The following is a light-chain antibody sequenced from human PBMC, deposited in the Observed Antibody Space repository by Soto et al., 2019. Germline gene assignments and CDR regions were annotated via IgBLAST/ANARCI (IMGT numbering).Light chain of an antibody. Sequence: QSVLTQPPSASGTPGQTVTISCSGSNSNIATYSVYWYQQVPGTAPKLLIYENHQRPSGVPDRFSGSKSDTSASLAIAGLRSGDEAYYYCAAWDDSLTILFGGGTKLTVL. J-gene: IGLJ2*01. CDR1: NSNIATYS. V-gene: IGLV1-47*01. CDR3: AAWDDSLTIL. CDR2: ENH.